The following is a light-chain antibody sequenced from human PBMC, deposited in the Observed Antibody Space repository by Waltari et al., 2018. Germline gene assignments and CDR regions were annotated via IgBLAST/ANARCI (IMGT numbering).Light chain of an antibody. CDR1: SSDIGRYNY. CDR3: SSYTNSGNVV. J-gene: IGLJ2*01. V-gene: IGLV2-14*01. CDR2: EVS. Sequence: QSALTPPASVSGSPGQAITISCTVTSSDIGRYNYVSWYQQHPGKAPKLVISEVSNRPSGVSNRFSGSKSGNTASLTISGLQAEDGAHYYCSSYTNSGNVVFGGGTKLTVL.